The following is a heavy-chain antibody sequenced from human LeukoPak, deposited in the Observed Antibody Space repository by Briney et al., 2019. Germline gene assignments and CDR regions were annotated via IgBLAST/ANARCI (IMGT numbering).Heavy chain of an antibody. CDR3: ARGRHYDILTGSPTEFDY. CDR2: INSDSVYI. CDR1: GFTFNTYS. Sequence: GGSLRLSCAASGFTFNTYSMNWVRQAPGRGLNWVSAINSDSVYIYYLDSVKGRFTISRENAKNSLFLQMNSLRDEDTAVYYCARGRHYDILTGSPTEFDYWGQGTLVTVSS. J-gene: IGHJ4*02. D-gene: IGHD3-9*01. V-gene: IGHV3-21*01.